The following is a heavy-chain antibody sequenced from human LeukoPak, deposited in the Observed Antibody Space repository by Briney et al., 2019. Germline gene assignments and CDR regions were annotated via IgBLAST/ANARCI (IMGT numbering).Heavy chain of an antibody. CDR1: GSTFSNYA. CDR3: AKGTSFVITFGGLIADY. CDR2: ISGSGVST. V-gene: IGHV3-23*01. Sequence: GGSLRLSCAASGSTFSNYAMSWVRQAPGKGLEWVSVISGSGVSTDYADSVKGRFTISRDNSKNTLYLQMNTLGAEDTAIYYCAKGTSFVITFGGLIADYWGQGTLVTVSS. J-gene: IGHJ4*02. D-gene: IGHD3-16*02.